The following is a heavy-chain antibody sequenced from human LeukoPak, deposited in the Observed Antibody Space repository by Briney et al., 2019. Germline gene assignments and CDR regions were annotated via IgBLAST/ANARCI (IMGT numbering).Heavy chain of an antibody. Sequence: SETLSLTCTVSGGSISSGSYYWGWIRQPPGKGLEWIGSIYYSGSTYYNPSLKSRVTISVDTSKNQFSLKLSSVTAADTAVYYCARQRARGPHDRNHVKVFDYWGQGTLVTVSS. D-gene: IGHD1-14*01. V-gene: IGHV4-39*01. CDR2: IYYSGST. J-gene: IGHJ4*02. CDR3: ARQRARGPHDRNHVKVFDY. CDR1: GGSISSGSYY.